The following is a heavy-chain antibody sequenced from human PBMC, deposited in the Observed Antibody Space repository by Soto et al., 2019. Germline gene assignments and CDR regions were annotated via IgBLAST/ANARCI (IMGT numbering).Heavy chain of an antibody. D-gene: IGHD2-15*01. V-gene: IGHV3-23*01. CDR3: AKGGGSCCFDC. CDR2: ISGSGGNST. Sequence: GGSLRLSCAASGFTFSTYAMSWVRQAPGEGLEWVSAISGSGGNSTFYGDSVKGRFTISRDNSKNTLYLQMNSLGAGDTAVYYCAKGGGSCCFDCWGQGTLVTVSS. J-gene: IGHJ4*02. CDR1: GFTFSTYA.